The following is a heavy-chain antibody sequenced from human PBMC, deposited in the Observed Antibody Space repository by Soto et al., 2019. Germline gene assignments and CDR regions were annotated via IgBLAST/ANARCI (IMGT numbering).Heavy chain of an antibody. CDR3: ARANHIVVVVAAHYYFDY. CDR2: INPSGGST. V-gene: IGHV1-46*03. Sequence: QVQLVQSGAEVKKPGASVKVSCKASGYTFTSYYMHWVRLAPGQGLEWMGIINPSGGSTSYAQKFQGRVTMTRDTSTSTVYMELSSLRSEDTAVYYCARANHIVVVVAAHYYFDYWGQGTLVTVSS. J-gene: IGHJ4*02. CDR1: GYTFTSYY. D-gene: IGHD2-15*01.